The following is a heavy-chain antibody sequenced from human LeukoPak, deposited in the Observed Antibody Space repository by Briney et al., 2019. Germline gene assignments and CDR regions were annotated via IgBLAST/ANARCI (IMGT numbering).Heavy chain of an antibody. CDR2: IYYSGST. V-gene: IGHV4-59*11. CDR1: GGSISSHY. CDR3: ARVHDDYGVSYYYYSMDV. Sequence: SETLSLTCTVSGGSISSHYWTWIRQPPGKGLEWIGYIYYSGSTVYNPSLRSRVSISVDTSKNQFSLKLTSVTAADTAVYYCARVHDDYGVSYYYYSMDVWGKGTTVTVSS. J-gene: IGHJ6*04. D-gene: IGHD4-17*01.